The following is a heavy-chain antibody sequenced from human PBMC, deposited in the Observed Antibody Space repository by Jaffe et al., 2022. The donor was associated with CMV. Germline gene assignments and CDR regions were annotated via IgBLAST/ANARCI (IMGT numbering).Heavy chain of an antibody. V-gene: IGHV3-64D*06. CDR2: IGGSGVTT. CDR1: GSTFSTFA. J-gene: IGHJ1*01. CDR3: VSLYCGSDNCYG. D-gene: IGHD2-21*02. Sequence: EVRLVESGGGLVQPGGSLRLSCSASGSTFSTFALHWVRQAPGKGLEYVSGIGGSGVTTYYADSVKGRFTISRDNSKNMLYLQMSSLRADDTAVYYCVSLYCGSDNCYGWGQGTLVTVSS.